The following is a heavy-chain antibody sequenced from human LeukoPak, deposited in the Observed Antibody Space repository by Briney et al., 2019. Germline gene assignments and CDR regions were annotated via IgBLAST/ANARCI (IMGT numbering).Heavy chain of an antibody. Sequence: ASVKVSCKASGYTFTGSYIHWVRQAPGQGLEWMGWINPNNGDTNYTQIFQGRVTMTRDTPIRTAYMELSRLRSDDTAVYYCARDMYIHGSGMFDPWGQGTLVIVSS. V-gene: IGHV1-2*02. J-gene: IGHJ5*02. CDR2: INPNNGDT. CDR3: ARDMYIHGSGMFDP. CDR1: GYTFTGSY. D-gene: IGHD1-14*01.